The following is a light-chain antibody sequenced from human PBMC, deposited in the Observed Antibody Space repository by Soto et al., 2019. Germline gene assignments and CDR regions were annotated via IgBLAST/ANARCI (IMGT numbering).Light chain of an antibody. J-gene: IGKJ5*01. CDR2: DGS. CDR3: QQRALWRLR. CDR1: QNLHSF. V-gene: IGKV3-11*01. Sequence: EDVLKQSAAALSVYPGERVTLSCRASQNLHSFLNWYQQRPGQAPRPLIYDGSKRAAGVPDRISGDGSGTDYTLTISSLEPEDFAVYYSQQRALWRLRFGHGTLLEIK.